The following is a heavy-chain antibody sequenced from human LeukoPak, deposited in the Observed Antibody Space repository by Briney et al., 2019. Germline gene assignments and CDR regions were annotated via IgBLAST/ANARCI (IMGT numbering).Heavy chain of an antibody. CDR2: IYPGNADA. V-gene: IGHV5-51*01. CDR1: GYSLINHW. D-gene: IGHD3-22*01. Sequence: KNGESLKVSCKGSGYSLINHWIGWVRQMPGKGLDWMGIIYPGNADATYSPSFQGQVTISADKSTTTVYLQWSSLKASDTAMYYCARQGSYDNSGYSFDYWGQGTLVTVSS. J-gene: IGHJ4*02. CDR3: ARQGSYDNSGYSFDY.